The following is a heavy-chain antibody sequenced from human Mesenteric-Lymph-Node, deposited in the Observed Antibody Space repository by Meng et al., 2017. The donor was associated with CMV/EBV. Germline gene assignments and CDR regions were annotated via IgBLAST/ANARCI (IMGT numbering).Heavy chain of an antibody. CDR1: GDSITTAGFY. V-gene: IGHV4-31*03. D-gene: IGHD2-2*01. CDR3: ARDRVYCTSSSCGLDV. CDR2: IFYSGNP. Sequence: SETLSLTCTVSGDSITTAGFYWTWIRQHPGKGLECIGHIFYSGNPYYTPSLKSRLNISLDTSKNQLSLKLSSVTAADTAVYYCARDRVYCTSSSCGLDVWGQGTTVTVSS. J-gene: IGHJ6*02.